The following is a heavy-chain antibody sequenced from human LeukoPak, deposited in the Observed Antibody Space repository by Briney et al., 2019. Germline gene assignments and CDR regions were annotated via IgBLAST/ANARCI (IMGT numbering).Heavy chain of an antibody. J-gene: IGHJ4*02. V-gene: IGHV3-23*01. Sequence: GGSLRLSCAASGFTFSSYAMSWVRQAPGKGLEWVAAISGSGGSTYYADSVKGRFTISRDNFKNTLYLQMNSLRAEDTAVYYCAKEVIVGVSFDYWGQGTLVTVSS. CDR1: GFTFSSYA. D-gene: IGHD1-26*01. CDR2: ISGSGGST. CDR3: AKEVIVGVSFDY.